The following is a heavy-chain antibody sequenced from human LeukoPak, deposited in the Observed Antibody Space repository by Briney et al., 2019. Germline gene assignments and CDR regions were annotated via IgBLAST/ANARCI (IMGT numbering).Heavy chain of an antibody. Sequence: SETLSLTCTVSGGSISSYYWSWIRQPPGKGLEWIGYIYYSGSTNYNPSLRSRVAISVDTSKNQFSLKLSSVTAADTAVYYCARLTGDDWSGYSWFDPWGQGTLVTVSS. CDR1: GGSISSYY. CDR2: IYYSGST. CDR3: ARLTGDDWSGYSWFDP. D-gene: IGHD3-3*01. V-gene: IGHV4-59*08. J-gene: IGHJ5*02.